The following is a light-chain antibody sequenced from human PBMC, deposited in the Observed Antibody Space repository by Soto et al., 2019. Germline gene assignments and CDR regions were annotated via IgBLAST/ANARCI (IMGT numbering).Light chain of an antibody. CDR3: QQYNDWPPWT. Sequence: IVMTQSPATLSVSPVEIATLSCRASQSVSSNLAWYQQKPGQAPRLLIYGASTRATGIPARFSGSGSGTEFTLTISSLQSEDFAVYYCQQYNDWPPWTFGQGTKVDIK. CDR2: GAS. CDR1: QSVSSN. J-gene: IGKJ1*01. V-gene: IGKV3-15*01.